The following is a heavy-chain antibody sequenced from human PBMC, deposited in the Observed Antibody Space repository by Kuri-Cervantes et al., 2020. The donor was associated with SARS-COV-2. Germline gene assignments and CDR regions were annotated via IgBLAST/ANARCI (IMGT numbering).Heavy chain of an antibody. CDR2: IYYSGST. D-gene: IGHD3-3*01. J-gene: IGHJ1*01. CDR3: ARTRFLEWSYIQH. Sequence: GSLRLSCTVSGYSISSGYYWGWIRQPPGKGLEWIGSIYYSGSTYYNPSLKSRVTISVDTSKNQFSLKLSSVTAADTAVYYCARTRFLEWSYIQHWGQGTLVTVSS. CDR1: GYSISSGYY. V-gene: IGHV4-38-2*02.